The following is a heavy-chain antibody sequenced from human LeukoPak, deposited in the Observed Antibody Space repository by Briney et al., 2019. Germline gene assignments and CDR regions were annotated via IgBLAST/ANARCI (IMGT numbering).Heavy chain of an antibody. J-gene: IGHJ4*02. CDR2: IHDNGDS. D-gene: IGHD2-15*01. CDR3: ARAPSGCGGTCPSDH. Sequence: SETLSLTCTVSGGSISSSSYYWGRIRQPAGKGLEWIGRIHDNGDSNHNPSLKSRVTMALDTSGNQVSLKLTSVTAADTAVYFCARAPSGCGGTCPSDHWGPGTLVTVSS. V-gene: IGHV4-61*05. CDR1: GGSISSSSYY.